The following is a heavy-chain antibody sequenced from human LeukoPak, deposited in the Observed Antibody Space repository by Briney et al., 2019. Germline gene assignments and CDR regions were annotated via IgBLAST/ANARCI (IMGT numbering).Heavy chain of an antibody. CDR3: AKVMDDILTGCNYFDY. CDR2: ISGSGGST. CDR1: GFTFSSYA. D-gene: IGHD3-9*01. V-gene: IGHV3-23*01. J-gene: IGHJ4*02. Sequence: PGGSLRLSCAASGFTFSSYAMSWVRQAPGKGLEWVSAISGSGGSTYYADSVKGRFTISRDNSKNTLYLQMNSLRAEDTAVYYCAKVMDDILTGCNYFDYWGQGTLVTVSS.